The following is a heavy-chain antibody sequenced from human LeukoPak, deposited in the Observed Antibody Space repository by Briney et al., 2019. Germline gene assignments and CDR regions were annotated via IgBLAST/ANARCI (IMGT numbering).Heavy chain of an antibody. CDR1: GGSFSGYY. Sequence: PSETLSLTCAVYGGSFSGYYWSWIRQPPGKGLEWVGYTYYSGSTDYNPSLKSRVTISVDTSKNQFSLRLSSVTAADTAMYYCAREGTTVITRRYFDLWGRGTLVTVSS. V-gene: IGHV4-59*01. D-gene: IGHD4-23*01. CDR2: TYYSGST. CDR3: AREGTTVITRRYFDL. J-gene: IGHJ2*01.